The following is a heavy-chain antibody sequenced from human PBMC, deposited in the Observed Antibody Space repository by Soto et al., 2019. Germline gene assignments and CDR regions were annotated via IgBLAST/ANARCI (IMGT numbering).Heavy chain of an antibody. CDR1: GGSISSGGYS. CDR2: IYHSGST. V-gene: IGHV4-30-2*01. D-gene: IGHD3-22*01. Sequence: PSETLSLTCAVSGGSISSGGYSWSWIRQPPGKGLEWIGYIYHSGSTYYNPSLKSRVTISVDRSKNQFSLKLSSVTAADTAVYYCARHYYYDSSGPLDYWGQGTLVTVSS. J-gene: IGHJ4*02. CDR3: ARHYYYDSSGPLDY.